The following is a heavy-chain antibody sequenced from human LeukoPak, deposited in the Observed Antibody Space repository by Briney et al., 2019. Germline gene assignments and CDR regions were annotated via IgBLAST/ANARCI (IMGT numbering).Heavy chain of an antibody. J-gene: IGHJ4*02. Sequence: PGRSLRLSCAASGFTFSSYAMHWVRQAPGKGLEWVAVISYDGSNKYYADSVKGRFTISRDNSKNTLYLQMNSLRAEDTAVYYCANRYGSGSYYDYWGQGTLVTVSS. CDR1: GFTFSSYA. D-gene: IGHD3-10*01. V-gene: IGHV3-30*04. CDR2: ISYDGSNK. CDR3: ANRYGSGSYYDY.